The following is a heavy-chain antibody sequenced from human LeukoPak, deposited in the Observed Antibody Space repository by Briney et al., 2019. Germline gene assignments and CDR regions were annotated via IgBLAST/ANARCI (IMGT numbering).Heavy chain of an antibody. D-gene: IGHD3-10*01. J-gene: IGHJ4*02. CDR3: ARRTLRGVIKY. CDR1: GFTFDDYG. V-gene: IGHV3-20*04. CDR2: INWNGGST. Sequence: PGGSLRLSCAASGFTFDDYGMSWVRQAPGKGLAWVSTINWNGGSTGYADSVKGRFTISRDNAKNSLYLQMNSLRAEDTAVYYCARRTLRGVIKYWGQGTLVTVSS.